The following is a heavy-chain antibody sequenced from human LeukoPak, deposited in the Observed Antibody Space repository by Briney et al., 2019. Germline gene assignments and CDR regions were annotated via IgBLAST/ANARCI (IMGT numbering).Heavy chain of an antibody. CDR3: ARHSSSWYLDDALDI. CDR2: IYYSGST. D-gene: IGHD6-13*01. J-gene: IGHJ3*02. CDR1: GGSISSSSYY. Sequence: SETLSLTCTVSGGSISSSSYYWGWIRQPPGKGLEWIGSIYYSGSTYYNPSLKSRVTISVDTSKNQFSLKLSSVTAADTAVYYCARHSSSWYLDDALDIWGQGTMVTVSS. V-gene: IGHV4-39*01.